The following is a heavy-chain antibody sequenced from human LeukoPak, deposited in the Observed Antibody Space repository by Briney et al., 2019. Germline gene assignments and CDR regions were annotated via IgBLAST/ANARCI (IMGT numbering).Heavy chain of an antibody. CDR1: GSNFISYW. CDR3: ARGELRECSGYVMAY. Sequence: GRSLRLSCAASGSNFISYWMDWVRPAPGKGLVWISRINYDGTTTSYADPMKGRSTISRHHDKNPPYLQLDSLRTERPVTTYCARGELRECSGYVMAYGGKGPPTTVSS. D-gene: IGHD5-12*01. CDR2: INYDGTTT. V-gene: IGHV3-74*01. J-gene: IGHJ4*02.